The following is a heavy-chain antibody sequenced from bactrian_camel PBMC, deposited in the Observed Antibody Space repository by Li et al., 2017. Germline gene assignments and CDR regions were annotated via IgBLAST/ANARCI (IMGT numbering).Heavy chain of an antibody. CDR2: LSSDGST. J-gene: IGHJ4*01. V-gene: IGHV3S53*01. CDR3: LIDPIMGCRLSAD. Sequence: QLVESGGGSVQAGGSLRLSCAISGNVDSVKCMGWYRQAPGSECELVSTLSSDGSTYHQASVKGRFTVSRDNTKNTVYLQMNNLKPKDTAAYHCLIDPIMGCRLSADWGPGTQVTVS. D-gene: IGHD3*01. CDR1: GNVDSVKC.